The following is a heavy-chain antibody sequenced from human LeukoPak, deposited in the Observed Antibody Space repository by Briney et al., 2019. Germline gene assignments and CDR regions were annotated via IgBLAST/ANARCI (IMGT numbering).Heavy chain of an antibody. J-gene: IGHJ3*02. V-gene: IGHV4-31*03. D-gene: IGHD6-6*01. Sequence: SETLSLTYTVSGGSISSGGYYWNWIRKHPGKGLEWIGYIYYSGSTYYNPSLKSRVTISVDTSKNQFSLKLSSVTAADTAVYYCARDEDSSSSAYAFDIWGQGTMVTVSS. CDR2: IYYSGST. CDR1: GGSISSGGYY. CDR3: ARDEDSSSSAYAFDI.